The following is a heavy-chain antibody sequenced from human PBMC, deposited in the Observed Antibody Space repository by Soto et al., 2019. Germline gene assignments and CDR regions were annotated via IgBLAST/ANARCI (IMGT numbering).Heavy chain of an antibody. Sequence: XASLALTCTVCGGCVNSGSYYGSWIRQPPGKGLEWIGYVYYSGTTNYNSSLKSRVTISVDTSKNHFSLKLTTVTAADTAVYYCERFSYANSWEIDFWGQRSLVTVSS. J-gene: IGHJ4*02. CDR1: GGCVNSGSYY. CDR3: ERFSYANSWEIDF. V-gene: IGHV4-61*01. D-gene: IGHD6-13*01. CDR2: VYYSGTT.